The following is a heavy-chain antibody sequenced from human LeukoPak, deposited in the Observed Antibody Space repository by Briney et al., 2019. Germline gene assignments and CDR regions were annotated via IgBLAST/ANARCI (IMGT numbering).Heavy chain of an antibody. CDR3: ARPTYYDFWSGYYRYAFDI. CDR2: INHSGST. V-gene: IGHV4-34*01. J-gene: IGHJ3*02. D-gene: IGHD3-3*01. CDR1: GGSFSGYY. Sequence: SETLSLTCAVYGGSFSGYYWSWIRQPPGKGLEWIGEINHSGSTNYNPSLKSRVTISVDTSKNQFSLKLSSVTAADTAVYYCARPTYYDFWSGYYRYAFDIWGQGTMVTVS.